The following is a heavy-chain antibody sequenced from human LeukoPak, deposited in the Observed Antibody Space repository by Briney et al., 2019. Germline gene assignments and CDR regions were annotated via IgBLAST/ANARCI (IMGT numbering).Heavy chain of an antibody. V-gene: IGHV3-48*02. CDR3: ASSPVAAAGPDYFDY. J-gene: IGHJ4*02. D-gene: IGHD6-13*01. CDR2: IDSRSTI. CDR1: GFTFSTYS. Sequence: GSLRLSCAASGFTFSTYSMNWVRQGPGKGLEWVSYIDSRSTIYYADSVKGRFTISRDNAKNSLYLQMNSLRDEDTAVYYCASSPVAAAGPDYFDYWGQGTLVTVSS.